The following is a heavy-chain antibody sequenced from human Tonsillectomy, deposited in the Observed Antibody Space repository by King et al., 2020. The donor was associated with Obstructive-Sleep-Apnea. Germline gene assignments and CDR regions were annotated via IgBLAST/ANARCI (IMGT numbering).Heavy chain of an antibody. J-gene: IGHJ3*02. V-gene: IGHV5-51*01. CDR2: IYPGDSDT. CDR1: GYNFTSYW. CDR3: ARVRQQVILNDAFDI. Sequence: QLVQSGVEVKKTGESLKISCKGSGYNFTSYWIGWVRQMPGKVLEWIGIIYPGDSDTRYSPAFQGQIPISADKSIGTAYLRWGSRKASDTAMYSFARVRQQVILNDAFDIWGQGTVVTVSS. D-gene: IGHD6-13*01.